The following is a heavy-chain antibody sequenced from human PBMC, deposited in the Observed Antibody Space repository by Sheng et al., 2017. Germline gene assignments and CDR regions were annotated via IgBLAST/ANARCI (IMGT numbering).Heavy chain of an antibody. CDR1: GFTFSSYG. J-gene: IGHJ3*02. V-gene: IGHV3-33*01. Sequence: VQLVESGGGVVQPGRSLRLSCAASGFTFSSYGMHWVRQAPGKGLEWVAVIWYDGSNKYYADSVKGRFTISRDNSKNTLYLQMNSLRAEDTAVYYCARAARLLRDAFDIWGQGTMVTVSS. D-gene: IGHD2-21*02. CDR3: ARAARLLRDAFDI. CDR2: IWYDGSNK.